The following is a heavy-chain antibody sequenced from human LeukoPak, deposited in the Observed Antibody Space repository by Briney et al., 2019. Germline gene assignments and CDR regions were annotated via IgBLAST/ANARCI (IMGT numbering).Heavy chain of an antibody. CDR2: IYYTGNT. Sequence: SETLSLTCTVSDGSISSSGYYWGWIRQSPGRGLECIGTIYYTGNTYYNPSLKSRVIITVDMFKNQFSLKLSSVTVADTAVYYCARHPGYSYGYSGDYWGQGTRVTVSS. D-gene: IGHD5-18*01. J-gene: IGHJ4*02. V-gene: IGHV4-39*01. CDR3: ARHPGYSYGYSGDY. CDR1: DGSISSSGYY.